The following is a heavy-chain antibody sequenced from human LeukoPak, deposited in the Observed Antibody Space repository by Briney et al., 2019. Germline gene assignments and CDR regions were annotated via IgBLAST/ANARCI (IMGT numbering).Heavy chain of an antibody. J-gene: IGHJ6*03. V-gene: IGHV1-69*13. CDR2: IIPILGTA. Sequence: ASVKVSCKASGGTFSSYAISWVRQAPGQGLEWMGGIIPILGTANYAQKFQGRVTITADESTSTAYMELSSLRSEDTAVYYCARARGYCSGGSCYYPYYYMDVWGKGTTVTVSS. CDR3: ARARGYCSGGSCYYPYYYMDV. D-gene: IGHD2-15*01. CDR1: GGTFSSYA.